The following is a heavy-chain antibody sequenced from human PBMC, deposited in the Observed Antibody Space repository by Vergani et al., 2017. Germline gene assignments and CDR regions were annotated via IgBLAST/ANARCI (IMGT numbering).Heavy chain of an antibody. CDR3: ARGTSLGSY. Sequence: EVQLLESGGNLVQPGGSLRLSCAASGFTFTNFAMTWVRQAPGKGLEWVAAIKEDGSEKQYVDSVKGRFTISRDNAKKSLYLQMNSLRGEDTAVYYCARGTSLGSYWGQGTLVTVSS. D-gene: IGHD1-26*01. CDR1: GFTFTNFA. J-gene: IGHJ4*02. V-gene: IGHV3-7*01. CDR2: IKEDGSEK.